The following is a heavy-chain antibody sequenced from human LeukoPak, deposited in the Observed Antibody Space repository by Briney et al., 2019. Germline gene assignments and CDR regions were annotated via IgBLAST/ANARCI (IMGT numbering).Heavy chain of an antibody. J-gene: IGHJ4*02. D-gene: IGHD3-10*01. CDR3: ATDVPGVTIFGY. CDR2: INSDGRST. V-gene: IGHV3-74*01. CDR1: GFTFSTYW. Sequence: PGGSLRLSCAASGFTFSTYWMHWVRQAPGTGLVWVSLINSDGRSTNYADSVKGRFTISRDNAKNTLYLQMNSLRAEDTAVYYCATDVPGVTIFGYWGQGTLVTVSS.